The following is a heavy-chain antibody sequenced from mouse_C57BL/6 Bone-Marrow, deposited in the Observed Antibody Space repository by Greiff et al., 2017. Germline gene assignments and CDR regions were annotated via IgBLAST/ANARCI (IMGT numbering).Heavy chain of an antibody. Sequence: QVQLQQSGAELVRPGASVTLSCKASGYTFTDYEMHWVKQTPVHGLEWIGAIDPETGGTAYNQKFKGKAILTAAKSSSTAYMGLRSLTSEDSAVYYCTRPGSSFYYFDYWGQGTTLTVSS. V-gene: IGHV1-15*01. CDR1: GYTFTDYE. J-gene: IGHJ2*01. D-gene: IGHD1-1*01. CDR3: TRPGSSFYYFDY. CDR2: IDPETGGT.